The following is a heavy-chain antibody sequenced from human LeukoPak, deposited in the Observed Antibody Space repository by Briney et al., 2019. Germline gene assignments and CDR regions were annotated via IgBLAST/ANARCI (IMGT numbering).Heavy chain of an antibody. D-gene: IGHD4-17*01. V-gene: IGHV3-30-3*01. CDR3: ARDLPHDYGDPYFDF. J-gene: IGHJ4*02. CDR2: ISYDGSNK. CDR1: GFTFSSYA. Sequence: PGGSPRLSCAASGFTFSSYAMHWVRQAPGKGLEWVAVISYDGSNKYYADSVKGRFTISRDNSKNTLYLQMNSLRAEDTAVYYCARDLPHDYGDPYFDFWGQGTLVTVSS.